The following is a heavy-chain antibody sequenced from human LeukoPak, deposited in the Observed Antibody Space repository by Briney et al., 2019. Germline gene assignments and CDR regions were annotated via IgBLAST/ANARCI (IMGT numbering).Heavy chain of an antibody. CDR2: ISGSGGST. D-gene: IGHD3-10*01. J-gene: IGHJ3*02. Sequence: GGSLRLSCAASGFTFSSYGMSWVRQAPGKGLEWVSAISGSGGSTYYADSVKGRFTISRDNSKNTLYLQMNSLRAEDTAVYYCAKASSIWFGELSDAFDIWGQGTMVTVSS. CDR3: AKASSIWFGELSDAFDI. V-gene: IGHV3-23*01. CDR1: GFTFSSYG.